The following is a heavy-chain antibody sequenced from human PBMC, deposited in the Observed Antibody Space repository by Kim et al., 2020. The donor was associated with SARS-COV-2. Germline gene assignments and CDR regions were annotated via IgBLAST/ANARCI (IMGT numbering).Heavy chain of an antibody. D-gene: IGHD6-19*01. CDR3: AREAVAGSFDH. Sequence: KTRNSKKFQARVSLTREPSAKTAYLELSGLRSEDTAVYYCAREAVAGSFDHWGQGTLVTVSS. V-gene: IGHV1-3*01. CDR2: KT. J-gene: IGHJ4*02.